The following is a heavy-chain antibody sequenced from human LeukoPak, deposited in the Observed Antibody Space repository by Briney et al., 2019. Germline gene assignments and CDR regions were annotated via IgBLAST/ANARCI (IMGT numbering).Heavy chain of an antibody. CDR3: AKDILRISAPGTRGFDY. Sequence: GGSLRLSCSASGFTFNDFGIHWVRQAPGKGLEGVSFISGDGGSTYYADSVRGRFTISRDNSKNSLYLQMNSLRPEDTAFYYCAKDILRISAPGTRGFDYWGQGTLVTVSS. D-gene: IGHD6-13*01. CDR2: ISGDGGST. J-gene: IGHJ4*02. CDR1: GFTFNDFG. V-gene: IGHV3-43*02.